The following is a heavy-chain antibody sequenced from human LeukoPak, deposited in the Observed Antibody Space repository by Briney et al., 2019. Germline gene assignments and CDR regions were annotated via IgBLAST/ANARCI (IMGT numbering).Heavy chain of an antibody. J-gene: IGHJ4*02. CDR3: ASKPYYYDKGYSY. V-gene: IGHV4-59*01. D-gene: IGHD3-22*01. CDR2: ICDNGNT. CDR1: GGSFSPAH. Sequence: SETLSLTCTFSGGSFSPAHWSWIRQPPGKGLEWIGVICDNGNTDYNPSLKSRVTISVDTPKSQFSLKLISLAAADTAVYYCASKPYYYDKGYSYWGQGTLVTVSS.